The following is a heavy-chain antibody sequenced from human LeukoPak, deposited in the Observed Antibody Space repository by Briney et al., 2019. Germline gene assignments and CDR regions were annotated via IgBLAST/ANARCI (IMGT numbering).Heavy chain of an antibody. J-gene: IGHJ6*03. CDR2: MNPNSGNT. CDR3: TRGGIAATGEYYYYYYYMDV. V-gene: IGHV1-8*02. Sequence: ASVKVSCKASGYTFTGYYMHWVRQATGQGLEWMGWMNPNSGNTGYAQKFQGRVTTTRNTSISTAYMELSSLRSEDTAVYYCTRGGIAATGEYYYYYYYMDVWGKGTTVTISS. CDR1: GYTFTGYY. D-gene: IGHD6-25*01.